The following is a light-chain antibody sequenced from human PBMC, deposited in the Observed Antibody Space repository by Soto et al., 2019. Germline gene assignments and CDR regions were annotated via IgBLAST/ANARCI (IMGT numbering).Light chain of an antibody. CDR1: SGSIASNY. J-gene: IGLJ3*02. Sequence: NFMLTQPHSVSESPGKTVTISCTRSSGSIASNYVQWYQQRPGSAPTTVIYEDNQRPSGVPDRFSGSIDSSSNSASLTISGLKTEDEADYYCQSYDGGWVFGGGTKLTVL. CDR3: QSYDGGWV. V-gene: IGLV6-57*04. CDR2: EDN.